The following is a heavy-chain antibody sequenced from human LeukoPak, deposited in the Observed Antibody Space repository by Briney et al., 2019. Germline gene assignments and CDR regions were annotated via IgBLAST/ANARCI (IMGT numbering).Heavy chain of an antibody. V-gene: IGHV4-30-2*01. CDR2: ICHSGGT. Sequence: PSQTLSLTCAVPGGSISSGGSSWSWIRQPPGKGLESIGYICHSGGTYYNPFLKTRVPTSVDRSKTQFSLKLTSVTPADTAVYYCARGPTMTYDSSGFGTFDPWGQGTLVTVSS. J-gene: IGHJ5*02. D-gene: IGHD3-22*01. CDR1: GGSISSGGSS. CDR3: ARGPTMTYDSSGFGTFDP.